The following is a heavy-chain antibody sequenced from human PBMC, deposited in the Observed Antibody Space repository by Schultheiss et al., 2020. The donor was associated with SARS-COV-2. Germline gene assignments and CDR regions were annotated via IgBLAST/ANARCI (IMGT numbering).Heavy chain of an antibody. CDR2: ISSSGSTI. J-gene: IGHJ4*02. CDR1: GFTFSSYA. Sequence: GGSLRLSCAASGFTFSSYAMSWVRQAPGKGLEWVSYISSSGSTIYYAGSVKGRFTISRDNGKNSLYLQMNSLRAEDTAVYYCARDLTGIAHWGQGTLVTVSS. CDR3: ARDLTGIAH. D-gene: IGHD1-20*01. V-gene: IGHV3-48*04.